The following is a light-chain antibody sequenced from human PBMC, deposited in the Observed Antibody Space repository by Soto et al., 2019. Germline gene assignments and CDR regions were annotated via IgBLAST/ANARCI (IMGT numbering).Light chain of an antibody. V-gene: IGKV3-15*01. CDR3: QEYNNWRPIT. CDR1: QSISSK. Sequence: IVMTQSPATLSVSPGERATLSCRASQSISSKLAWYQQKPGQAPRLLIYGASTRATGIPVRFSGSGSGTEFTLIITSLQSEDFAVYYCQEYNNWRPITFGGGTKVEI. CDR2: GAS. J-gene: IGKJ4*01.